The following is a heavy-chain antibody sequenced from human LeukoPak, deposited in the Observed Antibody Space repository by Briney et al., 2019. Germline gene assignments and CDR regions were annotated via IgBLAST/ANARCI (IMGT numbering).Heavy chain of an antibody. CDR1: GFTFSSYG. V-gene: IGHV3-23*01. CDR2: IIGSGSGT. J-gene: IGHJ5*02. D-gene: IGHD3-22*01. CDR3: ARWYYYETSGLYYGSFDN. Sequence: GGTLRLSCAASGFTFSSYGMSWVRQAPGKGLQWVSVIIGSGSGTYYADSVKGRFTISRDNSRNTLYLQMNSQRAEDTAVYYCARWYYYETSGLYYGSFDNWGQGTLVTVSS.